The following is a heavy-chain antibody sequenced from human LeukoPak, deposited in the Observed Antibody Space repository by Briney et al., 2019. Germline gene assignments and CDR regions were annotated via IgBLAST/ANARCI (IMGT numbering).Heavy chain of an antibody. V-gene: IGHV3-49*04. Sequence: GGSLRLSCTGSGFTFGDHAMSWVRQAPGKGLEWVGFIRSKAYRGTTEYAASVKGRFTISRDDSASIAYLQMNSLRTEDTAVYYCARGPIQLWIHNAMDVWGQGITVTVSS. CDR2: IRSKAYRGTT. CDR3: ARGPIQLWIHNAMDV. CDR1: GFTFGDHA. J-gene: IGHJ6*02. D-gene: IGHD5-18*01.